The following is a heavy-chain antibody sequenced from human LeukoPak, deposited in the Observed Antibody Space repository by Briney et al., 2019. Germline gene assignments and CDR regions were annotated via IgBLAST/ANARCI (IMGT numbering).Heavy chain of an antibody. V-gene: IGHV4-59*08. D-gene: IGHD3-22*01. CDR3: ARRYYYDSSGYYNYYYMDV. CDR1: GVSISSYY. CDR2: IYYSGST. J-gene: IGHJ6*03. Sequence: SETLSLTCTVSGVSISSYYWSWIRQPPGKGLEWIGYIYYSGSTNYNPSLKGRVTISVDTSKNQFSLKLSSVTAADTAVYYCARRYYYDSSGYYNYYYMDVWGKGTTVTVSS.